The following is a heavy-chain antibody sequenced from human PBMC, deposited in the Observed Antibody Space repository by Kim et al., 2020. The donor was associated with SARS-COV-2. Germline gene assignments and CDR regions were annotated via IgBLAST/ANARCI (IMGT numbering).Heavy chain of an antibody. J-gene: IGHJ4*02. CDR1: GGTFSSYA. CDR3: AREREDYYGSGGQN. D-gene: IGHD3-10*01. Sequence: SVKVSCKASGGTFSSYAISWVRQAPGQGLEWMGGIIPIFGTANYAQKFQGRVTITADESTSTAYMELSSLRSEDTAVYYCAREREDYYGSGGQNWGQGTLVTVSS. CDR2: IIPIFGTA. V-gene: IGHV1-69*13.